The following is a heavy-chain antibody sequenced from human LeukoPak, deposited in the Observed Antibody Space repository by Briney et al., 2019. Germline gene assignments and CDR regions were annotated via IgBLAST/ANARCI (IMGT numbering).Heavy chain of an antibody. CDR1: GGSFTSGGYY. CDR2: IYYTGST. Sequence: SETLSLTCTVSGGSFTSGGYYWSWIRQPPGKGLEWMGYIYYTGSTHYNPSLKSRISMSVDMSKRQFSLNLMSVTGADTAIYYCAGDKVTVTGNWFDSWGQGTLVAVSS. D-gene: IGHD4-17*01. V-gene: IGHV4-31*03. J-gene: IGHJ5*01. CDR3: AGDKVTVTGNWFDS.